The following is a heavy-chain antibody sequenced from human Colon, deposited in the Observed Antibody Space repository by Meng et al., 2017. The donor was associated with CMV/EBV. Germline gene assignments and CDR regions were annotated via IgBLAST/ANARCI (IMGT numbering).Heavy chain of an antibody. J-gene: IGHJ6*02. V-gene: IGHV3-30*02. CDR2: IRYAGSNN. CDR3: AKDLVSRVVGASGTDYHYYGMDV. CDR1: GFTFSSFG. D-gene: IGHD2-15*01. Sequence: GESLKISCAASGFTFSSFGMHWVRQAPGKGLEWVSFIRYAGSNNLYADSVRGRFTISRDNSNNTLYLQMTSLRGEDTAVYYCAKDLVSRVVGASGTDYHYYGMDVWGQGTTVTVSS.